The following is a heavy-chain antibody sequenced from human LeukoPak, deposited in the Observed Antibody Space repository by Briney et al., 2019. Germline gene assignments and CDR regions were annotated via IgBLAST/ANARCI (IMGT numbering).Heavy chain of an antibody. J-gene: IGHJ3*02. Sequence: GGSLRLSCAASGFTFSSYWMSWVRQAPGKGLEWVANIKQDGSEKYYVDSVKGRFTISRDNAKNSLYLQMNSLRAEDTAVYYSARVGYSYGSYSAFDIWGQGTMVTVSS. D-gene: IGHD5-18*01. CDR3: ARVGYSYGSYSAFDI. V-gene: IGHV3-7*01. CDR1: GFTFSSYW. CDR2: IKQDGSEK.